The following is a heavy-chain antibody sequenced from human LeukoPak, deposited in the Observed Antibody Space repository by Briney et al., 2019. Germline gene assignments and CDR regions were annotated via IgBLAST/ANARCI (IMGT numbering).Heavy chain of an antibody. Sequence: PSETLSLTCDVSGGSISGYDSYWGWIRQSPGKGLEWIVSIIYSGSTYYNPSLESRVAVSVDTSNSQFSLNISSMTAADTAIYYCGRHGDNSGSSRLHWYFDLWGRGTLVTVSS. J-gene: IGHJ2*01. CDR1: GGSISGYDSY. D-gene: IGHD3-22*01. CDR3: GRHGDNSGSSRLHWYFDL. V-gene: IGHV4-39*01. CDR2: IIYSGST.